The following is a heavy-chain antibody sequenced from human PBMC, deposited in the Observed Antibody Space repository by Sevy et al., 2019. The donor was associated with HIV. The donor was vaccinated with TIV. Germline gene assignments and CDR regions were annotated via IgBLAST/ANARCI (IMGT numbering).Heavy chain of an antibody. Sequence: GGYLRLSCEASGLTFNKYSMSWVRQAPGKGLEWISTVSSSENDTYYPDSVKGRFTISRDNSKNTVYLQMNRLTLDDMVAYYCTKGGGPQSSFDSWGQGVQVTVSS. CDR1: GLTFNKYS. J-gene: IGHJ4*02. CDR2: VSSSENDT. V-gene: IGHV3-23*01. CDR3: TKGGGPQSSFDS.